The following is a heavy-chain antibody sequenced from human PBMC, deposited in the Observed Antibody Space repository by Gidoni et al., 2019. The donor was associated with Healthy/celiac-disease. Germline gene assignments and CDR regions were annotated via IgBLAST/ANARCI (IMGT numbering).Heavy chain of an antibody. CDR3: ARGRGGRATRRGGWFDP. CDR1: GVSFIGYY. J-gene: IGHJ5*02. CDR2: INHSGST. Sequence: QVQLQQWGAGLLKPSETLSLTFAVYGVSFIGYYWSWIRQPPVKGLEWIGEINHSGSTNYNPSLKSRVTISVDTSKNQFSLKLSSVTAADTAVYYCARGRGGRATRRGGWFDPWGQGTLVTVSS. D-gene: IGHD2-15*01. V-gene: IGHV4-34*01.